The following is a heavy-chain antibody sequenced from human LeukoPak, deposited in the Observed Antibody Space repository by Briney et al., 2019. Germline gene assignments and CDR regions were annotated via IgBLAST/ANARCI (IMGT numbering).Heavy chain of an antibody. CDR3: ASSPSYSDLTDY. D-gene: IGHD2-15*01. J-gene: IGHJ4*02. CDR2: INSDGSST. Sequence: GGSLRLSCAASGFTFSSYWMHWVRQAPGKGLVWVSRINSDGSSTSYADSVKGRFTIFRDNAKNTLYLQMNSLRAEDTAVYYCASSPSYSDLTDYWGQGTLVTVSS. CDR1: GFTFSSYW. V-gene: IGHV3-74*01.